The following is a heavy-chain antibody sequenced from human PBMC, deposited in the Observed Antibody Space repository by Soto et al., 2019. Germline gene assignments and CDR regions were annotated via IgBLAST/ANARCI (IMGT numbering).Heavy chain of an antibody. Sequence: GGSLRLSCAASGLTISSYAMTWVRQAPGKGLECVSSISGGGGGTYYADTVKGRFTISRDNSKNTVYLQMNSLRAEDTAVYYCARPPTHYYGDYAALDYWGQGTLVTVSS. J-gene: IGHJ4*02. CDR1: GLTISSYA. CDR3: ARPPTHYYGDYAALDY. D-gene: IGHD4-17*01. CDR2: ISGGGGGT. V-gene: IGHV3-23*01.